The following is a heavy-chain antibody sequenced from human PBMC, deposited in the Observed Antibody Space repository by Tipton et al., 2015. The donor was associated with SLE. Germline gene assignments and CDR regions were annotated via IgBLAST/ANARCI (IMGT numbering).Heavy chain of an antibody. CDR2: IYYSGST. CDR3: ARVSRYDRTWYGLDV. D-gene: IGHD1-1*01. V-gene: IGHV4-4*07. CDR1: GGSISSYY. Sequence: TLSLTCTVSGGSISSYYWSWIRQPAGKGLEWIGRIYYSGSTNYNPSLKSRVSMSTDTSRSQFSLKLTSVTAADTAVYYCARVSRYDRTWYGLDVWGQGTTVTVSS. J-gene: IGHJ6*02.